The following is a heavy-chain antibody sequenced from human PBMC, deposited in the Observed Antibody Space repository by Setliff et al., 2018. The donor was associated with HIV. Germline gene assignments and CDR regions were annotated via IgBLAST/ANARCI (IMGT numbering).Heavy chain of an antibody. CDR1: GFNFKNAW. V-gene: IGHV3-7*01. D-gene: IGHD2-21*01. CDR3: VRDLARQIAH. CDR2: LTPDGSQV. Sequence: PGESLKISCAGSGFNFKNAWMSWVRQAPGKGLEWVASLTPDGSQVYYADSVRGRFAISRDNGKNSLTLQMNSLRAEDTGLYYCVRDLARQIAHWGQGTLVTVSS. J-gene: IGHJ4*02.